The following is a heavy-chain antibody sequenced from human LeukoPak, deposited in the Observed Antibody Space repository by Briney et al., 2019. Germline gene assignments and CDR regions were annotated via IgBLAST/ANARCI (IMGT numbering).Heavy chain of an antibody. V-gene: IGHV3-33*01. J-gene: IGHJ5*02. CDR1: GFTFSSYA. CDR2: IWYDGSNK. Sequence: PGGSLRLSCAASGFTFSSYAMHWVRQAPGKGLEWVAVIWYDGSNKYYADSVKGRFTISRDNSKNTLYLQMNSLRAEDTAVYYCVRDMVGAFDPWGQGTLVTVSS. D-gene: IGHD1-26*01. CDR3: VRDMVGAFDP.